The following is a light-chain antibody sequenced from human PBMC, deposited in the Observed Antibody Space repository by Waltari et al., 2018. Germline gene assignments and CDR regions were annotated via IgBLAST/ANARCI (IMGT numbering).Light chain of an antibody. CDR1: SSTFGNNS. J-gene: IGLJ3*02. CDR3: STWDDSLNGVV. CDR2: TNH. Sequence: QSVLTQPPSASGTPGQRVTISCSGSSSTFGNNSVNWYQQLPGTAPKLLIYTNHQRPSGVPDRVSGSKSGASASLAIRGLQFEDEGDYSCSTWDDSLNGVVFGGGTKLTVL. V-gene: IGLV1-44*01.